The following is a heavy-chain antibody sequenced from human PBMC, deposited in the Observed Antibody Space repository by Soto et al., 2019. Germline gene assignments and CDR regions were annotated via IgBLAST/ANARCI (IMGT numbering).Heavy chain of an antibody. J-gene: IGHJ3*02. CDR2: ISYDGSNK. CDR1: GFTFRSYG. V-gene: IGHV3-30*18. CDR3: AKGGVGSTSNAFDI. Sequence: QVQLVESGGGVVQPGRSLRLSCAASGFTFRSYGMHWVRQAPAKGLEWVAVISYDGSNKYYADSVKGRFTISRDTSKNTLYLQMNSLRAEDTAVYYCAKGGVGSTSNAFDIWGQGTMVTVSS. D-gene: IGHD1-26*01.